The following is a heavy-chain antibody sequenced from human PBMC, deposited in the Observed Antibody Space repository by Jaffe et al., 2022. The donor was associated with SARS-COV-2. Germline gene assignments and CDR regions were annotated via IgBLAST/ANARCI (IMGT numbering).Heavy chain of an antibody. Sequence: EVQLLESGGGLVQPGGSLRLSCAVSGFTFNNYAMAWVRQAPGKGLEWVSSISGDGDYTYYADSVKGRFTNSRDNSKNTLYLQMNSLRADDTAVYYCARQAGHTVVVVAATQFDFWGQGALVTVSS. V-gene: IGHV3-23*01. J-gene: IGHJ4*02. CDR2: ISGDGDYT. CDR1: GFTFNNYA. D-gene: IGHD2-15*01. CDR3: ARQAGHTVVVVAATQFDF.